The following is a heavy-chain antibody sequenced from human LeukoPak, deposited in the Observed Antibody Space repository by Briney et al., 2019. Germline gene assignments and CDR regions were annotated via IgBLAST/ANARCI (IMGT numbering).Heavy chain of an antibody. CDR2: MYYSGST. CDR1: GGSISSSSYY. D-gene: IGHD1-26*01. Sequence: LSETLPLTCTVSGGSISSSSYYWRWLREPPGEGREWIGSMYYSGSTYCNPSLKSRVTISVDTSKNQFSLKLSSVTAADTAVYYCARSGFPDAFDIWGQGTMVTVSS. CDR3: ARSGFPDAFDI. J-gene: IGHJ3*02. V-gene: IGHV4-39*01.